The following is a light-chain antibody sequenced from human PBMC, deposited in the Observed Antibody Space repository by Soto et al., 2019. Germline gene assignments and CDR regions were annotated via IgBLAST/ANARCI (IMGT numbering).Light chain of an antibody. Sequence: QSVLTQPPSVSAAPGQKVTIYCSGSSSNIGNNYVSWYQQLQGTAPKLLIYDNNKRPSGIPDRFSGSKSGTSATLGITGLQTGDEADYYCGTWEGRLSAVVFGGGIKLTVL. CDR1: SSNIGNNY. CDR2: DNN. CDR3: GTWEGRLSAVV. J-gene: IGLJ2*01. V-gene: IGLV1-51*01.